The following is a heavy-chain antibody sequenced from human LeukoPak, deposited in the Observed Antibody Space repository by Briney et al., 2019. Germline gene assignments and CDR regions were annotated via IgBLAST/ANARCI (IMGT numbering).Heavy chain of an antibody. Sequence: ASVKVSCKASGYTFTSYYMHWVRQAPGQGLEWMGIINPSGGSAIYAQNFQGRVTMTRDTSTSTFYMELSSLRSEDTAVYFCARDVASSGYYWDWGQGTLVTVPS. V-gene: IGHV1-46*01. CDR1: GYTFTSYY. J-gene: IGHJ4*02. CDR3: ARDVASSGYYWD. CDR2: INPSGGSA. D-gene: IGHD3-22*01.